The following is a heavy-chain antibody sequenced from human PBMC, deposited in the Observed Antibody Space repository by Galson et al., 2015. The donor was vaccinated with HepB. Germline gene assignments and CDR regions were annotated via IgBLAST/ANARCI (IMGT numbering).Heavy chain of an antibody. Sequence: SLTCTVSGGSISNSRYYWGWIRQPPGKGLEWIGHIYYNGNTYYNPSLKGRVTISVDTPKNQFSLKLSSVTAADTAVYYCARASPDSGNYGLPDAFDIWGQGTMVTVSS. V-gene: IGHV4-39*02. D-gene: IGHD3-10*01. CDR1: GGSISNSRYY. CDR3: ARASPDSGNYGLPDAFDI. J-gene: IGHJ3*02. CDR2: IYYNGNT.